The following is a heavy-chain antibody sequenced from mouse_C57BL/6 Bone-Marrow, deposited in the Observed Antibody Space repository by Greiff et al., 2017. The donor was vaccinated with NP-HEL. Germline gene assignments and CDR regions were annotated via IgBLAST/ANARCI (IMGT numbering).Heavy chain of an antibody. J-gene: IGHJ2*01. D-gene: IGHD1-1*01. V-gene: IGHV5-6*01. CDR2: ISSGGSYT. CDR1: GFTFSSYG. Sequence: EVKLVESGGDLVKPGGSLKLSCAASGFTFSSYGMSWVRQTPDKRLEWVATISSGGSYTYYPDSVKGRFTISRDNAKNTLYLQMSSLKSEDTAMYYCAKGGAVVDYWGQGTTLTVSS. CDR3: AKGGAVVDY.